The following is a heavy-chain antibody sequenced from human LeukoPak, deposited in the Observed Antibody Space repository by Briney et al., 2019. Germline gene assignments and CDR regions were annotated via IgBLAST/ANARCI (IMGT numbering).Heavy chain of an antibody. CDR1: GGSFSGYY. CDR2: INHSGST. V-gene: IGHV4-34*01. Sequence: SETLSLTCAVYGGSFSGYYWSWIRQPPGKGLEWIGEINHSGSTNYNPSPKSRVTISAQTSKNQFSLKLSPVTAADTAVSYCASPETVLLWFGTQYAYNYWGQGTLVTVSS. CDR3: ASPETVLLWFGTQYAYNY. D-gene: IGHD3-10*01. J-gene: IGHJ4*02.